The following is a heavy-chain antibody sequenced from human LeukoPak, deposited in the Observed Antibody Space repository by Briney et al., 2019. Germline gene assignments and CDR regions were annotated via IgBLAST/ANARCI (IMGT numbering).Heavy chain of an antibody. Sequence: GESLKISCAASGFTFSSNNMNWVRQGPGKGLEWVSSISSSSSYIYYADSVKGRFTISRDNAKNSLYLQMNSLRAEDTAVYYCARDHDFWSVTDYWGQGTLVTVSS. D-gene: IGHD3-3*01. CDR1: GFTFSSNN. CDR2: ISSSSSYI. CDR3: ARDHDFWSVTDY. V-gene: IGHV3-21*01. J-gene: IGHJ4*02.